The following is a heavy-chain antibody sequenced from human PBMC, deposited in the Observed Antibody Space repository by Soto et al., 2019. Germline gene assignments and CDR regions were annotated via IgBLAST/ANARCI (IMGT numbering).Heavy chain of an antibody. D-gene: IGHD3-22*01. CDR1: GFTFSDYY. CDR2: ISSSVSTI. Sequence: QVQLVESGGGLVKPGGSLRLSCAASGFTFSDYYMSWIRQAPGKGLEWVSFISSSVSTIYYADSVKGRFTISRDNAKNSLFLQMHSLRAEDTAVYYCARGGFIYDSRGLGAFDIWGQGTMVTVAS. CDR3: ARGGFIYDSRGLGAFDI. J-gene: IGHJ3*02. V-gene: IGHV3-11*01.